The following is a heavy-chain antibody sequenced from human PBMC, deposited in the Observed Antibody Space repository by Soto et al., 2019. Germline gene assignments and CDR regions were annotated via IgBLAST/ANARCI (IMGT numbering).Heavy chain of an antibody. CDR1: GFTFSNYA. J-gene: IGHJ5*02. CDR2: SIPVFRTI. V-gene: IGHV1-69*01. CDR3: ARDDYYHDSSGYPARWFDP. D-gene: IGHD3-22*01. Sequence: KVSCKSSGFTFSNYAIICVRQSPGQGLEWMGGSIPVFRTIHSAQKFQGRITITADESTSTAYMELSSLTSEDTAVYYCARDDYYHDSSGYPARWFDPWGQGTLVTVSS.